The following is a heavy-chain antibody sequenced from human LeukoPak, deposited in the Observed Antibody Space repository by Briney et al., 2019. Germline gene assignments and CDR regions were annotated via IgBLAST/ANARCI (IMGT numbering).Heavy chain of an antibody. V-gene: IGHV3-30*18. J-gene: IGHJ6*02. Sequence: GGSLRLSCAASGFTFSSYGMHWVRQAPGKGLEWVAVISYDGSNKYYADSVKGRFTISRDNSKNTLYLQMNSLRAEDTAVYYCAKDRPTYCGGDCYGMDVWGQGTTVTVSS. CDR2: ISYDGSNK. CDR1: GFTFSSYG. CDR3: AKDRPTYCGGDCYGMDV. D-gene: IGHD2-21*01.